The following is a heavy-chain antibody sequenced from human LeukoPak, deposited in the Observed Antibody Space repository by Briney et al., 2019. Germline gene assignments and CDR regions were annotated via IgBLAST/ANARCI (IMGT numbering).Heavy chain of an antibody. CDR1: GGTFSSYA. CDR2: IIPIFGTA. J-gene: IGHJ6*03. Sequence: SSVKVSCKASGGTFSSYAISWVRQAPGQGLEWMGGIIPIFGTANYAQKFQGRVTITTDESTSTAYMELSSLRSEDTAVYYCASSSYYDFWSGYYISYYYYMDVWGKGTTVTVSS. V-gene: IGHV1-69*05. CDR3: ASSSYYDFWSGYYISYYYYMDV. D-gene: IGHD3-3*01.